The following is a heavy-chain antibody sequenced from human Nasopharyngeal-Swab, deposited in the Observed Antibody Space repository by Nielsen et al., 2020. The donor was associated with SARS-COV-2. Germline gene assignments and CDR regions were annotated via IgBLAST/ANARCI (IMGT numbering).Heavy chain of an antibody. CDR2: IIPIFGTA. D-gene: IGHD6-19*01. Sequence: WVRQAPGQGLEWMGGIIPIFGTANYAQKFQGRVTITADESTSTAYMELSSLRSEDTAAYYCASTPYSSGWYGPRSANYGMDVWGQGTTVTVSS. CDR3: ASTPYSSGWYGPRSANYGMDV. V-gene: IGHV1-69*01. J-gene: IGHJ6*02.